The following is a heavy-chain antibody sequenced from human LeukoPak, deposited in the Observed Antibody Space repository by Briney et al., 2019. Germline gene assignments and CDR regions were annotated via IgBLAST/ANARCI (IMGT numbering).Heavy chain of an antibody. V-gene: IGHV4-61*02. Sequence: SETLSLTCTVSGCSISSGSYYWSWIRQPAGKGLEWIGRIYTSGSTNYNPSLRSRVTISVDTSKNQFSLKLSSVTAADTAVYYCARTSSGVSDGMDVWGQGTTVTVSS. D-gene: IGHD3-22*01. J-gene: IGHJ6*02. CDR2: IYTSGST. CDR3: ARTSSGVSDGMDV. CDR1: GCSISSGSYY.